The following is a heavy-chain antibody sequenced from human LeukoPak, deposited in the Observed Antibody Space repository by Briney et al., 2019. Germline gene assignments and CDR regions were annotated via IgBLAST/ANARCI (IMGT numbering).Heavy chain of an antibody. CDR2: ISGSGGTT. D-gene: IGHD3-16*02. J-gene: IGHJ4*02. CDR3: VKHEYSYRHYIDN. Sequence: GGSLRLSCTASGFNFKESAMSWVRRAPGKGLEWVSNISGSGGTTNYADSVKGRSTISRDNSASSLFLSVNGLRADDSAIYHYVKHEYSYRHYIDNWGQGVLVTVSS. CDR1: GFNFKESA. V-gene: IGHV3-23*01.